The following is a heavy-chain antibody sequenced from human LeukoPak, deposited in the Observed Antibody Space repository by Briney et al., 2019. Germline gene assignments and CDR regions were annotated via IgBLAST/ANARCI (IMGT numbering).Heavy chain of an antibody. CDR2: ISGDGGST. D-gene: IGHD4-17*01. CDR1: GFTFSNCP. CDR3: AKVRLYGDYPEIDY. J-gene: IGHJ4*02. V-gene: IGHV3-64*04. Sequence: GGSLRLSCSASGFTFSNCPMYWVRQGPGEGLEYVSGISGDGGSTYYADSVRGRFAISRENSKNTLYLQMNSLRAEDTAVYYCAKVRLYGDYPEIDYWGQGTLVAVSS.